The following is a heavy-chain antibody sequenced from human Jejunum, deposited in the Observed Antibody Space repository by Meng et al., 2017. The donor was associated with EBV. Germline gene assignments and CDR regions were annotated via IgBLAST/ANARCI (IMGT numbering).Heavy chain of an antibody. D-gene: IGHD1-26*01. CDR3: ARVREWELSKIFDF. Sequence: GELVQSGAEGKKPGSSVKVSCKASGTTFTDYDFNWVRQAPGQGLEWMGAIIPMLHKARYAQRFQGRVTITADESTSTAFMELSSLTSEDTAVYYCARVREWELSKIFDFWGQGTLVTVSS. J-gene: IGHJ5*01. CDR2: IIPMLHKA. CDR1: GTTFTDYD. V-gene: IGHV1-69*01.